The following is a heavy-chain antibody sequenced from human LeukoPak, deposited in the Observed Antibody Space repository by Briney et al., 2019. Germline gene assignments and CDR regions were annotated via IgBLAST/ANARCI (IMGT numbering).Heavy chain of an antibody. D-gene: IGHD5-18*01. CDR2: IKEDGSDK. J-gene: IGHJ4*02. CDR1: GFIFSSYW. CDR3: ARDLSGVAGYTYGRGIDY. V-gene: IGHV3-7*01. Sequence: GGSLRLSCAASGFIFSSYWMAWVRQAPGKGLEWVANIKEDGSDKNYVESLKGRFTISRDNAKNSLYLQMDSLRAEDTAVYYCARDLSGVAGYTYGRGIDYWGQGTLVTVSS.